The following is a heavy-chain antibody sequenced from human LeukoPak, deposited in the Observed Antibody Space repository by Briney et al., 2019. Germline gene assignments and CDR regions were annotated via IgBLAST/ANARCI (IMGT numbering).Heavy chain of an antibody. CDR3: ARGLVRASGNYLYY. CDR2: MYHSGGT. V-gene: IGHV4-38-2*02. D-gene: IGHD1-26*01. Sequence: SETLSLTCTVSGYSISSGHYWGWIRQPPGKGLEWIGSMYHSGGTNYNPSLKSRVTIAVDTSKNQFSLKLTSVTAADTAVYYCARGLVRASGNYLYYWGQGTLVTVSS. CDR1: GYSISSGHY. J-gene: IGHJ4*02.